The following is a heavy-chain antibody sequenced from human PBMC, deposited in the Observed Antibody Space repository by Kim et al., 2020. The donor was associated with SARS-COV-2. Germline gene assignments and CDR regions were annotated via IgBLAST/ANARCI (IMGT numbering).Heavy chain of an antibody. CDR3: ARANTLFDYGDYLDWFDP. Sequence: GGSLRLSCAASGFTFSSYWMSWVRQAPGKGLEWVANIKQDGSEKYYVDSVKGRFTISRDNAKNSLYLQMNSLRAEDTTVYYCARANTLFDYGDYLDWFDPWGQGTLVTVSS. CDR1: GFTFSSYW. D-gene: IGHD4-17*01. CDR2: IKQDGSEK. J-gene: IGHJ5*02. V-gene: IGHV3-7*01.